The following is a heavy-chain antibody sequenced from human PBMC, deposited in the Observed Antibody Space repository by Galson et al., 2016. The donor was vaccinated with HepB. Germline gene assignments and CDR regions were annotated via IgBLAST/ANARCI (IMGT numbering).Heavy chain of an antibody. CDR1: GFIFSSYA. Sequence: SLRLSCAASGFIFSSYAMHWVRQAPGKGLEWVSVMSYDGSDQNYADSVKGRFTISRDNSKNTLYLQMNSLRAEDTAVYYCAGDTYCDYVWGSLVVWGQGTLVTVSS. D-gene: IGHD3-16*01. J-gene: IGHJ4*02. CDR2: MSYDGSDQ. CDR3: AGDTYCDYVWGSLVV. V-gene: IGHV3-30-3*01.